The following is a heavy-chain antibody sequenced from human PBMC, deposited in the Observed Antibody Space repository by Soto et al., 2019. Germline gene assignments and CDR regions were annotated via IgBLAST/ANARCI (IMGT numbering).Heavy chain of an antibody. Sequence: PGGSLRLSCAASGLTFSNYSMHWVSQTTGKGLEWVSYISSSGSTIYYADSVKGRFTISRDNAKNSLYLQMNSLRAEDTAVYYCARGPYDYVWGSDPPHFDYWGQGTLVTVSS. J-gene: IGHJ4*02. CDR2: ISSSGSTI. V-gene: IGHV3-48*04. CDR1: GLTFSNYS. CDR3: ARGPYDYVWGSDPPHFDY. D-gene: IGHD3-16*02.